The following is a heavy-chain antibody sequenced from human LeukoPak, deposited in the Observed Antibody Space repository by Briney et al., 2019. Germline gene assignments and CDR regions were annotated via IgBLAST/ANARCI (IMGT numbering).Heavy chain of an antibody. CDR2: ISYDGSNK. J-gene: IGHJ4*02. D-gene: IGHD6-19*01. V-gene: IGHV3-30*18. CDR1: GFTFSSYG. CDR3: AKDEAVAGSYVREPYFDY. Sequence: PGRSLRLSCAASGFTFSSYGMHWVRQAPGKGLEWVAVISYDGSNKYYADSVKGRFTISRDNSKNSLYLQMNNLRAEDTALYYCAKDEAVAGSYVREPYFDYWGQGTLVTVSS.